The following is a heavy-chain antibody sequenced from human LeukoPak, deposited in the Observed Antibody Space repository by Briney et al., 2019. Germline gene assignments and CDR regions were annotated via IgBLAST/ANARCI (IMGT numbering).Heavy chain of an antibody. CDR3: ARQKYYFDY. CDR2: IYHSGST. CDR1: GGSISSYY. J-gene: IGHJ4*02. V-gene: IGHV4-59*01. Sequence: SETLSLTCTVSGGSISSYYWSWIRQPPGKGLEWIGYIYHSGSTNYNPSLKSRVTISVDTSKNQFSLKLSSVTAADTAVYYCARQKYYFDYWGQGTLVTVSS.